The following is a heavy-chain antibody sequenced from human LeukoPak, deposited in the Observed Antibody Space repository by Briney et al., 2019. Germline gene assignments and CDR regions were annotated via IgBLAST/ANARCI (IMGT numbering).Heavy chain of an antibody. D-gene: IGHD3-9*01. CDR3: TRDYSGDYDILTGYYIVGY. V-gene: IGHV3-49*04. CDR1: GFTFGDYA. Sequence: PGGSLRLSCTASGFTFGDYAMSWVRQAPGKGLEWVGFIRSKAYGGTTEYAASVKGRFTISRDDSKSIAYLQTNSLKTEDTAVYYCTRDYSGDYDILTGYYIVGYWGQGTLVTVSS. J-gene: IGHJ4*02. CDR2: IRSKAYGGTT.